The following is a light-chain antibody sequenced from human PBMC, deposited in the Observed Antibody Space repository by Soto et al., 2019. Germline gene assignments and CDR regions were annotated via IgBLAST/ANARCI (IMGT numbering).Light chain of an antibody. CDR3: SSYTSSSIYV. V-gene: IGLV2-23*01. Sequence: QSALTQPASVSGSPGQSITVSCAGTSSDVGGYNLVSWYQPHPGKAPKLIIYEGTERPSGISPRFSGSKSGNTASLTISGLQAEDEADYYCSSYTSSSIYVFGSGTKVTVL. CDR2: EGT. J-gene: IGLJ1*01. CDR1: SSDVGGYNL.